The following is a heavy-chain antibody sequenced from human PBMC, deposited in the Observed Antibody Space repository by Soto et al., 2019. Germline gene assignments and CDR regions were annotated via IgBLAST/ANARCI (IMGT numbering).Heavy chain of an antibody. V-gene: IGHV1-2*02. CDR1: GYTFTDYH. CDR3: AREGGSETLQPSYNWFDT. D-gene: IGHD6-25*01. CDR2: INANNGGA. J-gene: IGHJ5*02. Sequence: QVQLVQSGAEVKKPGASVKVSCKASGYTFTDYHIHWVRQAPGQGLEFMGWINANNGGAGSAQQFKGRVTVTRDTSITTVYMELSNLRSDDTAVYYCAREGGSETLQPSYNWFDTWGQGPLVTVSS.